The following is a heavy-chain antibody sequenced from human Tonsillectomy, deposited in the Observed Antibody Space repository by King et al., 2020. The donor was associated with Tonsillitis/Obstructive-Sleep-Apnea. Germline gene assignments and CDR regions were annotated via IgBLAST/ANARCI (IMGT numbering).Heavy chain of an antibody. CDR2: ISHTGST. Sequence: VKLQKWGAGLLKPSETLSLTCGVYGGSFSGYYWSWIRQPPGKGLEWIGEISHTGSTNYNPSLKSRVSISVDTSKNQLSLKLSSVTAADTARYYCARYNGGGSAFYIWGQGPMVTVSS. CDR1: GGSFSGYY. V-gene: IGHV4-34*01. CDR3: ARYNGGGSAFYI. D-gene: IGHD3-16*01. J-gene: IGHJ3*02.